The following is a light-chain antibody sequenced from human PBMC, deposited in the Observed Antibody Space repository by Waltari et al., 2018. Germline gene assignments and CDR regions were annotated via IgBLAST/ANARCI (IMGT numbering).Light chain of an antibody. CDR3: QQRRNWPWT. CDR1: QNIDSY. Sequence: ETVLTHSPATLSLSPGDRPPFPCRASQNIDSYLAWYQHKPGQALRFLIFDAFNRPTGIPARFSGSRSGTDFNLTISSLESEDFAIYYCQQRRNWPWTFGQGTRVEIK. J-gene: IGKJ1*01. CDR2: DAF. V-gene: IGKV3-11*01.